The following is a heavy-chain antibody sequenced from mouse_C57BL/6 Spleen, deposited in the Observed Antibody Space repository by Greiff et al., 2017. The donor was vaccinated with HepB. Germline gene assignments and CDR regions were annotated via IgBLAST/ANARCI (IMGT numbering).Heavy chain of an antibody. CDR1: GFSFNTYA. D-gene: IGHD1-1*01. CDR2: IRSKSNNYAT. Sequence: EVKLQESGGGLVQPKGSLKLSCAASGFSFNTYAMNWVRQAPGKGLEWVARIRSKSNNYATYYADSVKDRFTISRDDSESMLYLQMNNLKTEDTAMYYCVRQEATRYFDVWGTGTTVTVSS. V-gene: IGHV10-1*01. J-gene: IGHJ1*03. CDR3: VRQEATRYFDV.